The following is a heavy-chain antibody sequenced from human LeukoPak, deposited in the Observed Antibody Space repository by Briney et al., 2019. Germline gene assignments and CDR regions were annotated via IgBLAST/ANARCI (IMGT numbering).Heavy chain of an antibody. V-gene: IGHV3-48*03. Sequence: GGSLRLSCAASVFTFSSYEMNWVRQAPGKGLEWVSYISSSGSTIYYADSVKGRFTISRDNAKNSLYLQMNSLRAEDTAVYYCARDGPDLLPGTTFVYYFDYGGQGTLVTVSS. J-gene: IGHJ4*02. CDR3: ARDGPDLLPGTTFVYYFDY. CDR2: ISSSGSTI. D-gene: IGHD1-1*01. CDR1: VFTFSSYE.